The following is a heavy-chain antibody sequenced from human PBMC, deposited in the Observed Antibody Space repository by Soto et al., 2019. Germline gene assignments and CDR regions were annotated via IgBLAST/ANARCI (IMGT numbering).Heavy chain of an antibody. Sequence: PGGSPRLSCAASGFTFSSYSMNWVRQAPGKGLEWVSYISSSSSTIYYADSVKGRFTISRDNAKNSLYLQMNSLRDEDTAVYFCARGTETSSSCQDYWGQGTLVTVSS. CDR2: ISSSSSTI. V-gene: IGHV3-48*02. CDR3: ARGTETSSSCQDY. J-gene: IGHJ4*02. D-gene: IGHD6-13*01. CDR1: GFTFSSYS.